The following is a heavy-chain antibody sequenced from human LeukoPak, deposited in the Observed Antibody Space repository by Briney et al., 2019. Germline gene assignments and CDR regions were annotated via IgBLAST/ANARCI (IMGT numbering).Heavy chain of an antibody. Sequence: PGGSLRLSCAASGFTFSSYWMSWVRQAPGKGLEWVANIKQDGSGKYYVDSVKGRFTISRDNAKNSLYLQMNSLRAEDTAVYYCARGIRVLLWFEDVFDMWGQGTMVTVSS. CDR3: ARGIRVLLWFEDVFDM. J-gene: IGHJ3*02. CDR2: IKQDGSGK. D-gene: IGHD3-10*01. V-gene: IGHV3-7*04. CDR1: GFTFSSYW.